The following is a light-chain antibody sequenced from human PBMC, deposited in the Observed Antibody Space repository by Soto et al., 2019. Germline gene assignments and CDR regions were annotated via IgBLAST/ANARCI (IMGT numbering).Light chain of an antibody. V-gene: IGLV2-23*01. CDR3: CSYAGSSTWV. CDR2: EAS. CDR1: SSDVGSYNL. J-gene: IGLJ1*01. Sequence: QSALTQPAPVSGSPGQSITISCTGTSSDVGSYNLVSWYQQHPGKVPKIMIYEASKRPSGAPNRFSGSKSGNTASLTISGLQAEDEADYYCCSYAGSSTWVFGTGTKLTVL.